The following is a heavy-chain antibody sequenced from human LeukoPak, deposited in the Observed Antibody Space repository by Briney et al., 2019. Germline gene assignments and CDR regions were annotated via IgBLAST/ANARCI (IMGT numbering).Heavy chain of an antibody. D-gene: IGHD3-22*01. Sequence: SETLSLTCTVSGGSISSYYWSWIRQPPGKGLEWIGYIYYSGSTNYNPSLKSRVTISVDTSKNQFSLKLSSVTAADTAVYYCARDRDYYDSSGHDYRGQGTLVTVSS. CDR3: ARDRDYYDSSGHDY. J-gene: IGHJ4*02. V-gene: IGHV4-59*12. CDR2: IYYSGST. CDR1: GGSISSYY.